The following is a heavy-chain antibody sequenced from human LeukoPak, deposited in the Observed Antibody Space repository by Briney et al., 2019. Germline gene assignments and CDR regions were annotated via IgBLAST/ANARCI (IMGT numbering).Heavy chain of an antibody. J-gene: IGHJ4*02. CDR2: IWSDGNNK. CDR1: GFTFSTYG. D-gene: IGHD5-12*01. V-gene: IGHV3-33*06. CDR3: AKHGHPSGVGYVAFDY. Sequence: GRSLRLSCAASGFTFSTYGMHWVRQAPGKGLEWVADIWSDGNNKFYADSVKGRFTISRDTSKNTLYLQMNSLRAEDTAVYYCAKHGHPSGVGYVAFDYWGQGTLVAVSS.